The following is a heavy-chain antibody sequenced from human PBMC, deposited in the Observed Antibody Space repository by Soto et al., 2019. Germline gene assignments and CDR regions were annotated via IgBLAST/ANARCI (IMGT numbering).Heavy chain of an antibody. CDR1: GGSISSGGYY. J-gene: IGHJ3*02. D-gene: IGHD6-13*01. V-gene: IGHV4-31*03. Sequence: LSLTCTVSGGSISSGGYYWSWIRQHPGKGLEWIGYIYYSGSTYYNPSLKSRVTISVDTSKNQFSLKLSSVTAADTAVYYCAREEAAAAPDAFDIWGQGTMVTVSS. CDR3: AREEAAAAPDAFDI. CDR2: IYYSGST.